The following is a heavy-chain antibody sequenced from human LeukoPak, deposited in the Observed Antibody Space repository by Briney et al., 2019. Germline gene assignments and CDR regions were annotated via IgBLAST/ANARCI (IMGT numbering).Heavy chain of an antibody. CDR3: ARPEGYFGSGSYSHWFDP. V-gene: IGHV4-39*01. Sequence: SETLSLTCTVSGGSISSSSYYWGWIRQPPGKGLEWIGSIYYRGSTYYNPSLKSRVTISVDTSKNQFSLKLSSVTAADTAVYYCARPEGYFGSGSYSHWFDPWGQGTLVTVSS. J-gene: IGHJ5*02. D-gene: IGHD3-10*01. CDR2: IYYRGST. CDR1: GGSISSSSYY.